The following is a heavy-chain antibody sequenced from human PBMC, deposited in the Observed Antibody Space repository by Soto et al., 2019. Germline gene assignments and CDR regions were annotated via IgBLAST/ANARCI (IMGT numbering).Heavy chain of an antibody. CDR3: ARSPRDWDCSGGSCYFNWFDP. D-gene: IGHD2-15*01. V-gene: IGHV1-18*01. CDR2: ISAYNGNT. J-gene: IGHJ5*02. Sequence: ASVKVSCKASGYTFTSYGISWVRQAPGQGLEWMGWISAYNGNTNYAQKLQGRVTMTTDTSTSTAYMELRSLRSGDTAVYYCARSPRDWDCSGGSCYFNWFDPWGQGTLVTVSS. CDR1: GYTFTSYG.